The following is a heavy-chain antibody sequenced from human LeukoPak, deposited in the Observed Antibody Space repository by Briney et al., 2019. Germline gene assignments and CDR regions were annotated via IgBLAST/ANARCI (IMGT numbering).Heavy chain of an antibody. CDR2: IKIDGSEK. CDR1: GFTFSNSW. J-gene: IGHJ5*02. Sequence: GGSLRLSCAASGFTFSNSWMSWVRQAPGKGLELVANIKIDGSEKYYVDSVKGRFTISRDNAKNSLYLQMTSMRAEDTAVYYCARAYSSPHWFDPWGQGTLVTVSS. V-gene: IGHV3-7*04. CDR3: ARAYSSPHWFDP. D-gene: IGHD6-13*01.